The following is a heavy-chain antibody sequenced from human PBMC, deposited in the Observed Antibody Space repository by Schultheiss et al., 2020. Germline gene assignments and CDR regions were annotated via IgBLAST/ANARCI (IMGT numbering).Heavy chain of an antibody. Sequence: SETLSLTCTVSGGSISSYYWSWIRQPPGKGLEWIGYIYYSGSTYYNPSLKSRVTISVDTSKNQFSLKLSSVTAADTAVYYCAGDREGYCSGGSCFHFDYWGQGTLVTVSS. CDR3: AGDREGYCSGGSCFHFDY. V-gene: IGHV4-59*06. D-gene: IGHD2-15*01. CDR2: IYYSGST. J-gene: IGHJ4*02. CDR1: GGSISSYY.